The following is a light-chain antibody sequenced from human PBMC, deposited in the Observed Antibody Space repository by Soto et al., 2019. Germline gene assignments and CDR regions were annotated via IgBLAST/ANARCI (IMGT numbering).Light chain of an antibody. CDR1: SSDVGGYNY. J-gene: IGLJ1*01. Sequence: QSALTQPPSASGSPGQSVTISCTGTSSDVGGYNYVSWYQQHPGKAPKLMIYEVSKRPSGVPDRFSGSKSGNTASLTVSGLQAEDEADYYCSSYAGSNNVFGTGTQLPVL. V-gene: IGLV2-8*01. CDR2: EVS. CDR3: SSYAGSNNV.